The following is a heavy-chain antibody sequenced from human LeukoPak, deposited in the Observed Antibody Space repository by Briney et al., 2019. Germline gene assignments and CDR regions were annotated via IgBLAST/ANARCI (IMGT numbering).Heavy chain of an antibody. V-gene: IGHV1-24*01. CDR1: GYTLTEIS. CDR3: ATVGYSYGAFDY. J-gene: IGHJ4*02. D-gene: IGHD5-18*01. Sequence: ALVKVSCKASGYTLTEISLHWVRQAPGKGLEWMGGFDREDGETVYAQKFQGRVTMTEDTSTDTVFMELSSLRSEDTAVYYCATVGYSYGAFDYWGQGTLVVVSS. CDR2: FDREDGET.